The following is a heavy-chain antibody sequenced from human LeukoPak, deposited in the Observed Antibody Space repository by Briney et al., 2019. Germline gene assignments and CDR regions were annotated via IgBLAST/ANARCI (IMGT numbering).Heavy chain of an antibody. CDR1: GYTFTDYY. D-gene: IGHD3-10*01. CDR2: INPNSGGT. Sequence: VASVKVSCKASGYTFTDYYIHWVRQAPGQGLEWMGWINPNSGGTNYGQKFQGRVTMTRDTSISTAYMELSRLISDETAVYYCARIRYYYGSGSYSLGYWGQGTLVTVSS. V-gene: IGHV1-2*02. J-gene: IGHJ4*02. CDR3: ARIRYYYGSGSYSLGY.